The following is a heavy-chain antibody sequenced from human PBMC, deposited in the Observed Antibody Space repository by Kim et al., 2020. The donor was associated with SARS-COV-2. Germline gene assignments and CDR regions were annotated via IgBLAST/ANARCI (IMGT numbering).Heavy chain of an antibody. Sequence: SVKVSCKASGGTFSSYAISWVRQAPGQGLEWMGGIIPIFGTANYAQKFQGRVTITSDESTSTAYMELSSLRSEDTDVYYCARDDGLAAAGTLYYYYCMDVWGQGTRVTVSS. D-gene: IGHD6-13*01. CDR2: IIPIFGTA. CDR1: GGTFSSYA. V-gene: IGHV1-69*13. J-gene: IGHJ6*02. CDR3: ARDDGLAAAGTLYYYYCMDV.